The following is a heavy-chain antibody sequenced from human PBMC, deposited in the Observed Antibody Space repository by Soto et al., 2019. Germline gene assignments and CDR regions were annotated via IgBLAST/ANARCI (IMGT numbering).Heavy chain of an antibody. Sequence: QVQLVESGGGVVQPGRSLRLSCAASGFTFSSYGMHWVRQAPGKGLEWVAVIWYDGSNKYYADSVKGRFTISRDNSKNTLYLQMNSLRAEDTAVYYCARAGGLAAAGTFDYWGQGTLVTVSS. D-gene: IGHD6-13*01. CDR2: IWYDGSNK. V-gene: IGHV3-33*01. CDR1: GFTFSSYG. CDR3: ARAGGLAAAGTFDY. J-gene: IGHJ4*02.